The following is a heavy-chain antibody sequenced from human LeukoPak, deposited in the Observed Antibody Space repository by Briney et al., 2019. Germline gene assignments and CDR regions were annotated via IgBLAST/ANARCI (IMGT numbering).Heavy chain of an antibody. V-gene: IGHV4-59*08. Sequence: SETLSLTCTVSGGSISSYYWSWIRQPPGKGLEWIGYIYYSGSTNYNPPLKSRVTISVDTSKNQFPLKLSSVTAADTAVYYCARLRGIVVVPAASPHNWFDPWGQGTLVTVSS. CDR3: ARLRGIVVVPAASPHNWFDP. CDR2: IYYSGST. D-gene: IGHD2-2*01. J-gene: IGHJ5*02. CDR1: GGSISSYY.